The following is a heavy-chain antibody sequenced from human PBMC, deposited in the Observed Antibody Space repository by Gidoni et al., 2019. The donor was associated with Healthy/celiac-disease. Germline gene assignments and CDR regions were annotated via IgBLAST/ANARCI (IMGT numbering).Heavy chain of an antibody. CDR1: GFTFSSSA. Sequence: EVQLLESGGGLVQPGGSLRLSCAASGFTFSSSAMSWVRQAPGKGLEWVSAISGSGGSTYYADSVKGRFTISRDNSKNTLYLQMNSLRAEDTAVYYCAKIMSRDYYDSSGYPPYGMDVWGQGTTVTVSS. J-gene: IGHJ6*02. CDR2: ISGSGGST. V-gene: IGHV3-23*01. CDR3: AKIMSRDYYDSSGYPPYGMDV. D-gene: IGHD3-22*01.